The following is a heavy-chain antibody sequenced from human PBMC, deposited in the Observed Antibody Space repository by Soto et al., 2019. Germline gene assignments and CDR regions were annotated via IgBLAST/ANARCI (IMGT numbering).Heavy chain of an antibody. CDR3: ARGDYYDTSGPFSDAFDI. CDR2: IKRKTDGGTI. D-gene: IGHD3-22*01. CDR1: GFTFSNAW. V-gene: IGHV3-15*07. Sequence: PGGSLRLSCAASGFTFSNAWMNWVRQAPGKGLEWVGRIKRKTDGGTIDYAAPVKGRFTISRDDSKNTLYLQMNSLRAEDTAVYYCARGDYYDTSGPFSDAFDIWGQGTMVNV. J-gene: IGHJ3*02.